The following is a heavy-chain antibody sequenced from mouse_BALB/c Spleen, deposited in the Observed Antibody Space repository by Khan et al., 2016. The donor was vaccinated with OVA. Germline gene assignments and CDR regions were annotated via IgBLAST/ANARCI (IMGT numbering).Heavy chain of an antibody. J-gene: IGHJ4*01. Sequence: QVQLKQSGPGLVAPSQSLSITCTVSGFSLTSYGVHWVRQPPGKGLEWLGVIWAGGSTNYNSALMYRLSIRKYNSKSQLFLKMNSLQTDDAAMYDGARGDGYYEDAMDYWGQGTSVTVSS. CDR3: ARGDGYYEDAMDY. V-gene: IGHV2-9*02. D-gene: IGHD2-3*01. CDR1: GFSLTSYG. CDR2: IWAGGST.